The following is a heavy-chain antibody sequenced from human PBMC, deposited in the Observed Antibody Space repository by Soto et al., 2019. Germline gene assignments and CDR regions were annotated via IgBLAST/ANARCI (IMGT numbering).Heavy chain of an antibody. CDR3: TRDLYGDYSFDY. J-gene: IGHJ4*02. V-gene: IGHV3-21*01. CDR2: ISSISSYI. Sequence: PGGSLTLSCAASGFTFSSYSMNWVRQAPGKGLEWVSSISSISSYIYYADSVKGRFTISRDNAKNSLFLQMNSLRAEDTAVYYCTRDLYGDYSFDYWGQGTLVTVSS. CDR1: GFTFSSYS. D-gene: IGHD4-17*01.